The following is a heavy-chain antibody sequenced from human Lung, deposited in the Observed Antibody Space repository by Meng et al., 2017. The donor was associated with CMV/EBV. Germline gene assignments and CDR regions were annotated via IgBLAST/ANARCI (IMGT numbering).Heavy chain of an antibody. CDR1: GFIVSDNY. CDR2: IYNEGRT. Sequence: SXAVSGFIVSDNYISWVRQAPGKGLECVSVIYNEGRTFYVDSVKGRFTISRDNSKNTVYLQMGSLRTDDTAVYFCARLSDPEWLPFAMDVWGQGXTVTVSS. D-gene: IGHD3-3*01. V-gene: IGHV3-66*02. J-gene: IGHJ6*02. CDR3: ARLSDPEWLPFAMDV.